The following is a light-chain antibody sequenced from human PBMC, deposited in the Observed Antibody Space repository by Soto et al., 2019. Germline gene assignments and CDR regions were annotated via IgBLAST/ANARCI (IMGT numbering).Light chain of an antibody. CDR1: QSVSSSY. V-gene: IGKV3-20*01. J-gene: IGKJ1*01. CDR3: QRYGSSLWT. CDR2: GAS. Sequence: EIVLTQSPGTLSLSPGERATLSCRASQSVSSSYLAWYQQKPGQAPRLLIYGASNRATGIPDRFSGSGSGTDFTLTISRLEPEDSAVYYCQRYGSSLWTFGQGTKVEIK.